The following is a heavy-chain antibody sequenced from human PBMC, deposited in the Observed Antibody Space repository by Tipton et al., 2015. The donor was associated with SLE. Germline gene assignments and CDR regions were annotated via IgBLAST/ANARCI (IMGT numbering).Heavy chain of an antibody. CDR3: ARYSSSWYLDY. CDR2: ISYDGSNK. Sequence: QLVQSGGGVVQPGRSLRLSCAASGFTFSSYGMHWVRQAPGKGLEWVAVISYDGSNKYYADSVKGRFTISRDNSKNTLYLQMNSLRAEDTAVYYCARYSSSWYLDYWGQGTLVTVSS. CDR1: GFTFSSYG. V-gene: IGHV3-30*03. J-gene: IGHJ4*02. D-gene: IGHD6-13*01.